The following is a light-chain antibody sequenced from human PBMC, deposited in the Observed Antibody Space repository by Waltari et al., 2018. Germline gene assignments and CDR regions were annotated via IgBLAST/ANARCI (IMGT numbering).Light chain of an antibody. J-gene: IGKJ2*01. V-gene: IGKV3-11*01. CDR2: NAS. CDR3: QQRSNWNT. CDR1: QSVGSS. Sequence: ENVLTQSPVTLSLSPGEGATLSCKASQSVGSSLAWYQQKPGQAPRLLIYNASNRAACIPARFSGGGSGTDFTLTISSLEPEDFAVYYCQQRSNWNTFGQGTKLEIK.